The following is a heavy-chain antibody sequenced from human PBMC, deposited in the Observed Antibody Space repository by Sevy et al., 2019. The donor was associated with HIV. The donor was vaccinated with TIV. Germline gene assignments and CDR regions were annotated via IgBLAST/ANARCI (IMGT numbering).Heavy chain of an antibody. V-gene: IGHV3-21*01. CDR2: ISSSSRYI. D-gene: IGHD2-15*01. J-gene: IGHJ6*02. Sequence: GGSLRLSCAASGFTFSNYNMNWVRQAPGKGLEWVSSISSSSRYIYYADSMKGRFTISRDNAKNSLYLQMNSLRAEDTAVYYCARVVAYCSGGSCFPGYYYGMDIWGQGTTVTVSS. CDR1: GFTFSNYN. CDR3: ARVVAYCSGGSCFPGYYYGMDI.